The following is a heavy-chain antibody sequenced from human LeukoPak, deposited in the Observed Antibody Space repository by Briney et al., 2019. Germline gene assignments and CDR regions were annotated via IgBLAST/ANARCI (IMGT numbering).Heavy chain of an antibody. CDR3: AREGYGVYYYYYMDV. V-gene: IGHV4-59*12. Sequence: SETLSLTCTVSGGSISSYYWSWIRQPPGKGLEWIGYIYYSGSTNYNPSLKSRVTISVDTSKNQFSLKLSSVTAADTAVYYCAREGYGVYYYYYMDVWGKGTTVTVSS. J-gene: IGHJ6*03. CDR2: IYYSGST. D-gene: IGHD4-17*01. CDR1: GGSISSYY.